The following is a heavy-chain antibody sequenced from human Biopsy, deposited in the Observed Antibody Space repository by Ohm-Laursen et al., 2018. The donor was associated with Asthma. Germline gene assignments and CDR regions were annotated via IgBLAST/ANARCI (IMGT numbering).Heavy chain of an antibody. Sequence: SDTLSLTCDVYPGSFSGFFWTWIRQFPGKGLEWIGETNERGVTNNNPSLKSQVIISIDTYWNRVSLKLTSVTAADTAVYYCARGPELDVWGQGTTVTVSS. CDR1: PGSFSGFF. J-gene: IGHJ6*02. CDR3: ARGPELDV. CDR2: TNERGVT. V-gene: IGHV4-34*01.